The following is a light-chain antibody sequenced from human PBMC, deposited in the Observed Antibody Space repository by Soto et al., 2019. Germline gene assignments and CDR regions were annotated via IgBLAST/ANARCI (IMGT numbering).Light chain of an antibody. J-gene: IGLJ2*01. CDR3: CSYAGSSTSLV. CDR1: SSDVGSYNL. CDR2: EGS. Sequence: QSALTQPASVSGSPGQSITISCTGTSSDVGSYNLVSWYQQHPGKAPKLMIYEGSKRPSGVSNRFSGSKSGNTASLTISGLQAEDEGDYYCCSYAGSSTSLVFGGGTKLTVL. V-gene: IGLV2-23*01.